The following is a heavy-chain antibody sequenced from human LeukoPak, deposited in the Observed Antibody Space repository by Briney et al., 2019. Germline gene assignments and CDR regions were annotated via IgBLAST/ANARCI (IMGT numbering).Heavy chain of an antibody. Sequence: PGGSLRLSCAASGFTVSSNYMSWVRQAPGKGLEWVSVIYSGGSTYYADPVKGRFTISRDNSKNTLYLQMNSLRAEDTAVYYCARVGGYMVRGVILWGQGTLVTVSS. CDR2: IYSGGST. J-gene: IGHJ4*02. CDR1: GFTVSSNY. CDR3: ARVGGYMVRGVIL. D-gene: IGHD3-10*01. V-gene: IGHV3-53*01.